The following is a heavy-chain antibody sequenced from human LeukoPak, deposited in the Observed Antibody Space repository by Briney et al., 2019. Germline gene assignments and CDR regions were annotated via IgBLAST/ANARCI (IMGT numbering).Heavy chain of an antibody. CDR2: ISSSSSTI. CDR1: GFTFSSYS. D-gene: IGHD2-15*01. V-gene: IGHV3-48*01. Sequence: GGSLRLSCAASGFTFSSYSMNWVRQAPGKGLEWVSYISSSSSTIYYADSVKGRFTISRDNSKNTLYLQMNSLGAEDTAVYYCARDSEIVVVVAATQFDYWGQGTLVIVSS. J-gene: IGHJ4*02. CDR3: ARDSEIVVVVAATQFDY.